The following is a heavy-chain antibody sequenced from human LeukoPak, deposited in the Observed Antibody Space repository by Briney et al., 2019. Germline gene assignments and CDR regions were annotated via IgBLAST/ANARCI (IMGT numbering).Heavy chain of an antibody. D-gene: IGHD2-15*01. CDR3: ATTYWAAAFDI. CDR1: GFTFNSYA. CDR2: ISGSGSNT. V-gene: IGHV3-23*01. J-gene: IGHJ3*02. Sequence: PGGSLRLSCATSGFTFNSYALSWVRQAPGKGLEWVSGISGSGSNTYYADSVKGRFTISRDNSKNTLYLQMNSLRAEDTAVYYCATTYWAAAFDIWGQGTMITVSS.